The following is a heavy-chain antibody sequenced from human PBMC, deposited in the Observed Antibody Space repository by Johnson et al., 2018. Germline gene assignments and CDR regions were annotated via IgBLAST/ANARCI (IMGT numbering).Heavy chain of an antibody. CDR3: AREGRGSSRGGFDI. CDR1: GFTVSSNY. D-gene: IGHD6-13*01. V-gene: IGHV3-66*01. J-gene: IGHJ3*02. CDR2: IYSGGST. Sequence: VQLLESGGGLVQPGGSLRLSCAASGFTVSSNYMSWVRQAPGKGLEWVSVIYSGGSTYYADSVKGRFTISRDNSKNTLYLQMNSLRAEDTAGYYCAREGRGSSRGGFDIWGQGTMVTVSS.